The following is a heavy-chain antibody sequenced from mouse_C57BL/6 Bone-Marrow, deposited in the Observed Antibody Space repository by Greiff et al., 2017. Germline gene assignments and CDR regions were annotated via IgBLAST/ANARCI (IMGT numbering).Heavy chain of an antibody. CDR2: INPNNGGT. Sequence: EVKLQQSGPELVKPGASVKISCKASGYTFTDYYMNWVKQSHGKSLEWIGDINPNNGGTSYNQKFKGKATLTVDKSSSTAYMELRSLTSEDSAVXYCARWGTVVATDAMDYWGQGTSVTVSS. CDR3: ARWGTVVATDAMDY. CDR1: GYTFTDYY. V-gene: IGHV1-26*01. D-gene: IGHD1-1*01. J-gene: IGHJ4*01.